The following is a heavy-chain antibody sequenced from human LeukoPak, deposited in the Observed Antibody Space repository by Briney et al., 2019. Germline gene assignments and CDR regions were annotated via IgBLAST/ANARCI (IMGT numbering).Heavy chain of an antibody. CDR1: GFTFSSYA. V-gene: IGHV3-48*03. CDR3: ASDFYGSGSYYGDFDY. J-gene: IGHJ4*02. Sequence: PGGSLRLSCAASGFTFSSYAMHWVRQAPGKGLEWVSYISSSGSTIYYADSVKGRFTISRDNAKNSLYLQMNSLRPEDTAVYYCASDFYGSGSYYGDFDYWGQGTLVTVSS. CDR2: ISSSGSTI. D-gene: IGHD3-10*01.